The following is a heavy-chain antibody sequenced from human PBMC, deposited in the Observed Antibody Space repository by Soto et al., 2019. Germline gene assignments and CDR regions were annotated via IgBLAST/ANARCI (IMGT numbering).Heavy chain of an antibody. CDR3: ARHDPFSWLSRIY. CDR1: GGSISSYY. CDR2: IYYSGST. V-gene: IGHV4-59*08. D-gene: IGHD3-9*01. J-gene: IGHJ4*02. Sequence: SETLSLTCTVSGGSISSYYWSWIRQPPGKGLEWIGYIYYSGSTNYNPSLKSRVTISVDTSKNQFSLKLSSVTAADTAVYYCARHDPFSWLSRIYWGQGTLVTVSS.